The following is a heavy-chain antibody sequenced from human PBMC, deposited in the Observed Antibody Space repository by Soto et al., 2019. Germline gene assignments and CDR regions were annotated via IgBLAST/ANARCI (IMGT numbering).Heavy chain of an antibody. Sequence: PSETLSLTCAVYGGSFSGYYWSWIRQPPGKGLEWIGEINHSGSTNYNPSLKSRVTISVDTSKNQFSLRLSSVTAADTAVYYCASLDPYYDILTGYHTDVWGKGTTVTVSS. V-gene: IGHV4-34*01. J-gene: IGHJ6*03. D-gene: IGHD3-9*01. CDR3: ASLDPYYDILTGYHTDV. CDR2: INHSGST. CDR1: GGSFSGYY.